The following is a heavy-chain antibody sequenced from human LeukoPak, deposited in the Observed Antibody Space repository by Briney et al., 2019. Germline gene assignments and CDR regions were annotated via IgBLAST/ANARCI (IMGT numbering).Heavy chain of an antibody. CDR1: GLTFSNYS. J-gene: IGHJ4*02. CDR2: ISSSSNYI. Sequence: GGSLRLSCAASGLTFSNYSMSWVRQAPGKGLEWVSSISSSSNYIYYADSVNGRFTISRDNAKNTLYLQMNSLRAEDTAVYYCASETYYYGSENDYKGQLWGQGTLVTVSS. V-gene: IGHV3-21*01. CDR3: ASETYYYGSENDYKGQL. D-gene: IGHD3-10*01.